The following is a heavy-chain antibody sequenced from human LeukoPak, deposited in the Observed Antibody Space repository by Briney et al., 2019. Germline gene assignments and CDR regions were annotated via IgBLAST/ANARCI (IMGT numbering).Heavy chain of an antibody. CDR1: GFIFSSYA. V-gene: IGHV3-64D*06. CDR3: VPKGNEGY. CDR2: ISPNGGST. D-gene: IGHD1-1*01. J-gene: IGHJ4*02. Sequence: GGSLRLSCSASGFIFSSYAMHWVRQAPGKGLEYVSAISPNGGSTYYADSVKGRFSISRDNSKNILYLQMSSVRPEDTAVYYCVPKGNEGYWGQGTQVTVSS.